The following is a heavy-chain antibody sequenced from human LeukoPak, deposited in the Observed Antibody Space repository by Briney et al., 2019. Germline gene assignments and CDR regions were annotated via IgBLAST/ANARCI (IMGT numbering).Heavy chain of an antibody. J-gene: IGHJ6*03. CDR2: IYYSGST. Sequence: PSETLSLTCTVSGGSISSSSYYWGWIRQPPGKGLEWIGSIYYSGSTYYNPSLKSRVTISVDTSKNQFSLKLSSVTAADTAVYYCARSIAARGPYYYYYMDVWGKGTTVTVSS. CDR1: GGSISSSSYY. D-gene: IGHD6-6*01. CDR3: ARSIAARGPYYYYYMDV. V-gene: IGHV4-39*01.